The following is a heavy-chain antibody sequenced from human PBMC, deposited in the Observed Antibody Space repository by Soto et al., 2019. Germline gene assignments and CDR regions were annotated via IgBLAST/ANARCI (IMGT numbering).Heavy chain of an antibody. D-gene: IGHD4-17*01. Sequence: PGESLKISCKGSGYSFTSYWIGWVRQMPGKGLEWMGIIYPGDSDTRYSPSFQGQVTISADKSVSTAYLQWSSLKASDTAMYYCARSDDPQAYDYGDYGYWGQGTLVT. CDR1: GYSFTSYW. J-gene: IGHJ4*02. V-gene: IGHV5-51*01. CDR3: ARSDDPQAYDYGDYGY. CDR2: IYPGDSDT.